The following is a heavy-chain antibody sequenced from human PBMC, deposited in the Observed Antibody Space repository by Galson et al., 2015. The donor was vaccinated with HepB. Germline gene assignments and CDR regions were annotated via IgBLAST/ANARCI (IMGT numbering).Heavy chain of an antibody. CDR2: ISSQGVST. V-gene: IGHV3-64*01. CDR1: GFTFSSYA. J-gene: IGHJ3*02. CDR3: ARDRSGSGCYRGAFDI. D-gene: IGHD6-19*01. Sequence: SLRLSCAASGFTFSSYAIDWVRQAPGKGLEYVSGISSQGVSTYYANSVKGRFTISRDNSKNTVYLQMGSLRAEDMAVYYCARDRSGSGCYRGAFDIWGQGTVVTVSS.